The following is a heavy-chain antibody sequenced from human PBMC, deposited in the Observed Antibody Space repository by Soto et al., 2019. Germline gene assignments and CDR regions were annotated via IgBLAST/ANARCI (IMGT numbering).Heavy chain of an antibody. CDR3: ARGSTVTKGYFDY. CDR2: MYYGGTT. CDR1: GGSISSGGHC. J-gene: IGHJ4*02. Sequence: QVQLQESGPGLVKPSQTLSLTCTVSGGSISSGGHCWSWMRQHPGKGLEWIGYMYYGGTTYYNPSLKSRLTISVDTSQNQFSLKLSSVTAADTAVYYCARGSTVTKGYFDYWGQGTLVTVSS. V-gene: IGHV4-31*03. D-gene: IGHD4-17*01.